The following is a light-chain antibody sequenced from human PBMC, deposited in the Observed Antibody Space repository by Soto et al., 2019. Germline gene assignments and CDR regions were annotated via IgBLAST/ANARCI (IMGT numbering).Light chain of an antibody. CDR1: QDIRND. CDR2: AAF. Sequence: AIQVTQSPSSLSASVGDRVTITCRASQDIRNDLAWYQQKPGQAPNLLIFAAFNLQSGVPSRFSGGGSGTHFTLTISSLQPDDFAVYYCQQRSTGPPLSFGVGTKVEIK. CDR3: QQRSTGPPLS. V-gene: IGKV1-6*01. J-gene: IGKJ4*01.